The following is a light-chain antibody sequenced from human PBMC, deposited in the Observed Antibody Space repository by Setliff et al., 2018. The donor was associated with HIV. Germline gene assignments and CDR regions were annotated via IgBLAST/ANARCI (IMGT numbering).Light chain of an antibody. Sequence: QSVLTQPASVSGSPGQSISISCSGTSSDVGGYNYVSWYQHHPGKAPKLIISEVSNRPSGVSNRFSGSKSGNTASLTISGLQAEDEADYFCTSYTTNTARVFGTGTKVT. J-gene: IGLJ1*01. CDR2: EVS. CDR3: TSYTTNTARV. V-gene: IGLV2-14*01. CDR1: SSDVGGYNY.